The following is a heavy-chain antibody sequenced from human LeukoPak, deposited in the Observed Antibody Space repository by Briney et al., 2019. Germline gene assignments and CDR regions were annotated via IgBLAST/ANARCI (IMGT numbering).Heavy chain of an antibody. V-gene: IGHV3-21*04. CDR2: ITSSSSHI. Sequence: GGSLRLSCAASGFTFNSYNMNWVRQAPGKGLEWVSSITSSSSHIYYADSVRGRFTISRDNAKNSLYLQMDSLRAEDTAVYYCARGGSYLSAFDIWGQGTMVTVSS. CDR1: GFTFNSYN. D-gene: IGHD1-26*01. CDR3: ARGGSYLSAFDI. J-gene: IGHJ3*02.